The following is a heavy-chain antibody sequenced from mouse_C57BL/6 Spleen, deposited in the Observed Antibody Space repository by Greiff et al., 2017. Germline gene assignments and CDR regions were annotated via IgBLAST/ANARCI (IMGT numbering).Heavy chain of an antibody. CDR3: ARSYSSGYYDYAMDY. J-gene: IGHJ4*01. CDR2: IDPNSGGT. V-gene: IGHV1-62-3*01. Sequence: QVQLQQPGAELVKPGASVKLSCKASGYTFTSYWMHWVKQRPGRGLEWIGRIDPNSGGTKYNEKFKSKATLTVDKPSSTAYMQRSSLTSEDSAVYYCARSYSSGYYDYAMDYWGQGTSVTVSS. CDR1: GYTFTSYW. D-gene: IGHD3-2*02.